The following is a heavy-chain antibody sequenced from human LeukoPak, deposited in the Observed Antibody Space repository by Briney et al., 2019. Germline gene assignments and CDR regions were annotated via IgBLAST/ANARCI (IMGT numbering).Heavy chain of an antibody. CDR1: GFTFSDYY. J-gene: IGHJ4*02. CDR2: INPGGNTI. V-gene: IGHV3-11*01. CDR3: ARERWGSPDY. D-gene: IGHD5-24*01. Sequence: PGESLRLSCAASGFTFSDYYMSWIRQAPGKGLEWVSYINPGGNTIYHADSVKGRFTISRDNSKSSLYLQMNSLRAEDTAVYYCARERWGSPDYWGQGTLDTVSS.